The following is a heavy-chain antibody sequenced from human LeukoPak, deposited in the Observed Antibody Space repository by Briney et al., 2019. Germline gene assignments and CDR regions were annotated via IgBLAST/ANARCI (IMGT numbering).Heavy chain of an antibody. V-gene: IGHV4-4*07. D-gene: IGHD5-12*01. CDR1: NGSVGSNF. CDR2: IHTSGTT. CDR3: AREETTRSLRAFDC. Sequence: SETLSLTCTVSNGSVGSNFWTYMRQPAGQGLEWIGRIHTSGTTNYNPSLKSRVTMSVDTSKNQFSLELSSVTAADTAVYYCAREETTRSLRAFDCWGQGTLATVSS. J-gene: IGHJ4*02.